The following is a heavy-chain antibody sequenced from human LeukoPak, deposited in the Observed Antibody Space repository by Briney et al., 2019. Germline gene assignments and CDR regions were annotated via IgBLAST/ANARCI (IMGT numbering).Heavy chain of an antibody. CDR1: GGSISYYY. Sequence: PSETLSLTCTVSGGSISYYYWSWIRQPPGKGLEWIGYIYYSGSTNYNPSLKSRVTMSVDTSKNQFSLKLSSVTAADTAVYYCARVPYSNGFDPWGQGTLVTVSS. CDR3: ARVPYSNGFDP. D-gene: IGHD6-13*01. J-gene: IGHJ5*02. CDR2: IYYSGST. V-gene: IGHV4-59*12.